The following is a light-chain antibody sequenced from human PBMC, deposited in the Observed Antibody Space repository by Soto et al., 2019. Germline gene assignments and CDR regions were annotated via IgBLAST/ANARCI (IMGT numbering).Light chain of an antibody. CDR1: TNDVSGYNY. Sequence: QSALTQPASVSGSPGQSITISCSGTTNDVSGYNYVSWYQQHPGKAPKLLIYGVTDRPSGVSSRFSGSKSGNAASLTISGLQAEDEGDYYCSSYTSGYIWIFGGGTKVTVL. J-gene: IGLJ2*01. CDR3: SSYTSGYIWI. V-gene: IGLV2-14*03. CDR2: GVT.